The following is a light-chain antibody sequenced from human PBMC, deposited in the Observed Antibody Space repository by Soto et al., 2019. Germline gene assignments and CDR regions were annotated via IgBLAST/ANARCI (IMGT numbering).Light chain of an antibody. CDR3: ASWDGSLSGEV. Sequence: QSVLTQPPSASGTPGQRVTISCSGSSSNIGSNYVYWYQHLPGTAPKLLIYTNNQRPSGVPDRFSGSKSGTSASLAISGLRSEDEADYYCASWDGSLSGEVFGTGTKLTVL. J-gene: IGLJ1*01. V-gene: IGLV1-47*02. CDR1: SSNIGSNY. CDR2: TNN.